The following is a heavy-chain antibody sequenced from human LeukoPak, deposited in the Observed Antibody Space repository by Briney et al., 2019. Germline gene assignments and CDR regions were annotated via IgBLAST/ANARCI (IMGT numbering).Heavy chain of an antibody. J-gene: IGHJ4*02. V-gene: IGHV4-59*11. D-gene: IGHD2-21*01. CDR3: ARGDWPFYFDY. Sequence: PSETLSLTCTVSGGSISSHYWSWIRQPPGKGLEWIGYIYYSGSTNYNPSLKSRVTISVDTSKNQFSLKLSSVTAADTAVYYCARGDWPFYFDYWVQGTLVTVSS. CDR1: GGSISSHY. CDR2: IYYSGST.